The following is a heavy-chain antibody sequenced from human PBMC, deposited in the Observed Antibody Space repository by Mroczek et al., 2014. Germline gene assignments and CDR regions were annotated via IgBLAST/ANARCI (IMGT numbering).Heavy chain of an antibody. CDR2: IYYSGST. J-gene: IGHJ5*02. CDR3: ARQAGYCSGGSCYEGAWFDP. V-gene: IGHV4-39*01. Sequence: QVQLQESGPGLVKPSETLSLTCTVSGGSISSSSYYWGWIRQPPGKGLEWIGSIYYSGSTYYNPSLKSRVTISVDTSKNQFSLKLSSVTAADTAVYYCARQAGYCSGGSCYEGAWFDPWGQGTLVTVSS. CDR1: GGSISSSSYY. D-gene: IGHD2-15*01.